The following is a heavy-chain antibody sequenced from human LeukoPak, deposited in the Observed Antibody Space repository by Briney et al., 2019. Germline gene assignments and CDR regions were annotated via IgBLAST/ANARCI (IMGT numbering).Heavy chain of an antibody. CDR2: IRGSGGST. CDR1: GFTFSSYA. J-gene: IGHJ6*03. Sequence: GGSLRLSCAASGFTFSSYAMSWVRQAPGKGLEWVSAIRGSGGSTYYADSVKGRFTISRDNSKDTLYLQMNSLRAEDTAVYYCAKCSGWFVRGKDYYYYYMDVWGKGTTVTVSS. CDR3: AKCSGWFVRGKDYYYYYMDV. V-gene: IGHV3-23*01. D-gene: IGHD6-19*01.